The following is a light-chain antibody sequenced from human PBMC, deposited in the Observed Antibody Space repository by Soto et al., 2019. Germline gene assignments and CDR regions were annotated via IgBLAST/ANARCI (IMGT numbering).Light chain of an antibody. CDR2: DVS. V-gene: IGLV2-11*01. CDR3: CSYAGSYYV. Sequence: QSALTQPRSVSGSPGQPVTISCTGTSSDVGGYNYVSWYQQHPGKAPKLMIYDVSKRPSGVPDRFSGSKSGNTASLTISGLQDEDEADYYCCSYAGSYYVFGTGTKLTVL. J-gene: IGLJ1*01. CDR1: SSDVGGYNY.